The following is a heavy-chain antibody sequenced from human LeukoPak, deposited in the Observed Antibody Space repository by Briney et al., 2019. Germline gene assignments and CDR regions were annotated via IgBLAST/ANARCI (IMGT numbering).Heavy chain of an antibody. Sequence: GGSLRLSCAASGFTFSSYSMNWVRQAPGKGLEWVSSISSSSSYIYYADSVKGRFTISRDNAKNSLYLQMNSLRAEDTAVYYCARDRGELLWFGEAKYYFDYWGQGTLVTVSS. CDR3: ARDRGELLWFGEAKYYFDY. J-gene: IGHJ4*02. V-gene: IGHV3-21*01. CDR2: ISSSSSYI. CDR1: GFTFSSYS. D-gene: IGHD3-10*01.